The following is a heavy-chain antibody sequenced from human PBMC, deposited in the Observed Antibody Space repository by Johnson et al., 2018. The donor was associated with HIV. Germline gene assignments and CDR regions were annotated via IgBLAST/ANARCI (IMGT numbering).Heavy chain of an antibody. J-gene: IGHJ3*02. V-gene: IGHV3-30*02. CDR3: ARDWGGYCSGGSCYGDAFDI. CDR1: GFAFSNYG. Sequence: QVQLVESGGGVVQPGGSLRLSCAASGFAFSNYGLHWVRQSPGRGLEWVAFIRYDESDKYYADSVKGRFTMSRDNSKNTVYLQMNSLRVEDTAVYYCARDWGGYCSGGSCYGDAFDIWGQGTRVTVSS. D-gene: IGHD2-15*01. CDR2: IRYDESDK.